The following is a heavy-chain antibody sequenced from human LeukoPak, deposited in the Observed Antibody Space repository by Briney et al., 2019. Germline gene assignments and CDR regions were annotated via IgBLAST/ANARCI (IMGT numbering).Heavy chain of an antibody. Sequence: SETLSLTCTVSGGSISSYYWSWIRQPAGKGLEWIGRIYTSGSTNYNPSLKSRVTMSVDTSKNQFSLKLSSVTAADTAVYYCVRDQSSVTMVRGVRTHMNWFDPWGQGTLVTVSS. CDR2: IYTSGST. CDR3: VRDQSSVTMVRGVRTHMNWFDP. J-gene: IGHJ5*02. D-gene: IGHD3-10*01. V-gene: IGHV4-4*07. CDR1: GGSISSYY.